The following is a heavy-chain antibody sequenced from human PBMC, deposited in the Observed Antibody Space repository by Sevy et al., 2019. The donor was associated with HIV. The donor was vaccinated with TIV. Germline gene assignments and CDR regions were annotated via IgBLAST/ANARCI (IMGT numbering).Heavy chain of an antibody. V-gene: IGHV3-21*01. CDR1: GFTFSSYS. J-gene: IGHJ4*02. CDR3: ARDRRSSRMGAFDY. CDR2: ISSSSSYI. D-gene: IGHD6-6*01. Sequence: GGSLRLSCAASGFTFSSYSMNWVRQAPGKGLEWVSSISSSSSYIYYADSVKGRFTISRDNAKNSLYLQMNSLIAEDTAVYYCARDRRSSRMGAFDYWGQGTLVTVSS.